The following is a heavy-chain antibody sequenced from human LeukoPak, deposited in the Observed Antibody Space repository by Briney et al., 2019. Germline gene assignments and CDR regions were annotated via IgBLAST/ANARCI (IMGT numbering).Heavy chain of an antibody. CDR3: AKSPLEGSGWYEYWFDP. V-gene: IGHV3-30*18. D-gene: IGHD6-19*01. J-gene: IGHJ5*02. CDR1: GFTFSSYG. CDR2: ISYDGSNK. Sequence: PGRSLRLSCAASGFTFSSYGMHWVRQAPGKGLEWVAVISYDGSNKYYADSVKGRFTISRDSSKNTLYLQMNSLRAEDTAVYYCAKSPLEGSGWYEYWFDPWGQGTLVTVSS.